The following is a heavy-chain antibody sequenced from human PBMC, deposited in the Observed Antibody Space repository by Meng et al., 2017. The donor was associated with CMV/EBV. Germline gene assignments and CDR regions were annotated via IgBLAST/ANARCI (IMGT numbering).Heavy chain of an antibody. V-gene: IGHV4-30-4*08. Sequence: QGQLEESGPVLVKPSQTTSLTCTVSGGSISSGDYYWSWIRQPPGKGLEWIGYIYYSGSTYYNPSLKSRVTISVDTSKNQFSLKLSSVTAADTAVYYCARVGRTSCYDYWGQGTLVTVSS. J-gene: IGHJ4*02. CDR1: GGSISSGDYY. CDR3: ARVGRTSCYDY. D-gene: IGHD2-2*01. CDR2: IYYSGST.